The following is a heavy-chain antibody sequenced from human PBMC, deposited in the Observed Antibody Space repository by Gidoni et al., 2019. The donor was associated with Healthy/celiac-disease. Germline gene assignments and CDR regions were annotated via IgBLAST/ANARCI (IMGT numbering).Heavy chain of an antibody. CDR2: IYSGGRT. J-gene: IGHJ4*02. CDR1: GFTVSSNY. D-gene: IGHD6-13*01. V-gene: IGHV3-53*01. Sequence: QPGGSLRLSCAAYGFTVSSNYMSWVRQAPGKGLELVSVIYSGGRTYYADSVKGRFTISRDNSKNTLYLQMNSLRAEDTAVYYCARGAAAAGNFDYWGQGTLVTVSS. CDR3: ARGAAAAGNFDY.